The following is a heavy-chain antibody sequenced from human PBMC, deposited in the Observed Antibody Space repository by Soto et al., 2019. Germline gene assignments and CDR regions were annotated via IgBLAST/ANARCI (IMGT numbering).Heavy chain of an antibody. Sequence: GGSLRLSCAASGFTFDEVSMHWVRQAPGKGLEWVSLISWAGGATYYADSLKCRFTIPRDNSKNSLFLQMNRLTTEDTAIYYCAKDGGKGGYFDGFDYWGQGTLVTVSS. CDR3: AKDGGKGGYFDGFDY. D-gene: IGHD3-9*01. CDR1: GFTFDEVS. V-gene: IGHV3-43*01. J-gene: IGHJ4*02. CDR2: ISWAGGAT.